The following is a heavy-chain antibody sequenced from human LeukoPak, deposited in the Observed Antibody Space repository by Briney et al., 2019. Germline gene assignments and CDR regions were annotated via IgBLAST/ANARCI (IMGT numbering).Heavy chain of an antibody. V-gene: IGHV3-11*01. CDR2: ISRSGSTI. J-gene: IGHJ6*03. Sequence: GGSLRLSCAASGFTLTDYYMSWVRPAPEGGLGWVSYISRSGSTIYYADSVKGRFTISRDNAKNSLYLQMNRLRAEDTAVYHCAIDRGMYSYGYYYYYYMDVWGKGTTVTVSS. CDR1: GFTLTDYY. CDR3: AIDRGMYSYGYYYYYYMDV. D-gene: IGHD5-18*01.